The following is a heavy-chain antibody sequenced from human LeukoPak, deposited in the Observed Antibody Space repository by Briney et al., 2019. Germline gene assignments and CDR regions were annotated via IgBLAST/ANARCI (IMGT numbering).Heavy chain of an antibody. V-gene: IGHV3-30*03. J-gene: IGHJ4*02. D-gene: IGHD2-15*01. CDR2: ISYDGSNK. CDR1: GFTFSSYG. Sequence: GGSLRLSCAASGFTFSSYGMHWVRQAPGKGLEWVAVISYDGSNKYYADSVKGRFTISRDNAKNSLFLQMNSLRDEDTAVYYCASDSPGYDSGSYFAYWGQGTLVTVSS. CDR3: ASDSPGYDSGSYFAY.